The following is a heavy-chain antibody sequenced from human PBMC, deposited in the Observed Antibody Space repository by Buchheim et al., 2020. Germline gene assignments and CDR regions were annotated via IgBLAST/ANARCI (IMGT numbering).Heavy chain of an antibody. Sequence: QVQLVESGGGVVQPGRSLRLSCAASGFTFSNFGMHWVRQAPGKGLEGVAVIWYDGSNKYYLEYVKGRLTMSRDDSKNTLYLQMNSLRAEDTAVYYCARDRGNYFDYWGQGTL. CDR3: ARDRGNYFDY. J-gene: IGHJ4*02. CDR1: GFTFSNFG. D-gene: IGHD6-13*01. V-gene: IGHV3-33*01. CDR2: IWYDGSNK.